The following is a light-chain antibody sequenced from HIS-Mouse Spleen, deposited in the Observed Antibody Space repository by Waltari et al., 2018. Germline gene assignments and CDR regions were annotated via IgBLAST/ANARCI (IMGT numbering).Light chain of an antibody. CDR3: YSTDSSGNHRV. V-gene: IGLV3-10*01. J-gene: IGLJ2*01. Sequence: SYELTQPPPVSVSPGQTARIPCPGDALPKKYAYWYQQKSDQAPVLVIYEDSKRPSGIPERFSGSSSGTMATSTISGAQVEDEADYYCYSTDSSGNHRVFGGGTKLTVL. CDR1: ALPKKY. CDR2: EDS.